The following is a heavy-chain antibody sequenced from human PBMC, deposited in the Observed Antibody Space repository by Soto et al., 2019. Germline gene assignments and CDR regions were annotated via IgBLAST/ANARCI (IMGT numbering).Heavy chain of an antibody. CDR3: ARGRGEYVDYFDD. D-gene: IGHD4-17*01. CDR2: IYYSGST. CDR1: GGSVSSGSYY. Sequence: SETLSLTCTVSGGSVSSGSYYWSWIRQPPGKGLEWIGYIYYSGSTNYNPSLKSRVTISVDTSKNQFSMKLSSVTAADTAVYYCARGRGEYVDYFDDWGQGTRVTLAS. V-gene: IGHV4-61*01. J-gene: IGHJ4*02.